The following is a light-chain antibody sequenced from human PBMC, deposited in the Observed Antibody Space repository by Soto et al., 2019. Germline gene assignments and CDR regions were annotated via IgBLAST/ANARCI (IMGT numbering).Light chain of an antibody. V-gene: IGKV1-12*01. CDR1: QDIGTW. J-gene: IGKJ3*01. CDR3: QQADSFPFT. Sequence: DIQLTQSPSSVSASVGDRVTITCRASQDIGTWLAWYQQKPGKAPKLLIYVASNLQSGVPSRFRGAASGTDFNLTITSLQPEDFATSHCQQADSFPFTFGPGTKVDFK. CDR2: VAS.